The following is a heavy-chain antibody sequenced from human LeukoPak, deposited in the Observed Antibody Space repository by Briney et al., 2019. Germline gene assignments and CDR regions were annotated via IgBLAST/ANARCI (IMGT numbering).Heavy chain of an antibody. CDR2: ISGSGGST. CDR3: AKDPNYDSSGYTFDY. Sequence: PGGSLRLSCAASGFTFSSYAMSWVRQAPGKGLEWVSAISGSGGSTYYADSVKGRFTISRDNSENTLYLQMNSLRAEDTAVYYCAKDPNYDSSGYTFDYWGQGTLVTVSS. V-gene: IGHV3-23*01. CDR1: GFTFSSYA. J-gene: IGHJ4*02. D-gene: IGHD3-22*01.